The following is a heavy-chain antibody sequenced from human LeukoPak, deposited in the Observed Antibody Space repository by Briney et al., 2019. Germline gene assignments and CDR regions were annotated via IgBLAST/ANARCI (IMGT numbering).Heavy chain of an antibody. CDR3: ATKDPKVTTQSSVAFDI. CDR2: ISAYNGNT. CDR1: GYTFTSYG. D-gene: IGHD4-17*01. Sequence: GASVKVSCKASGYTFTSYGISWVRQAPGQGLEWMGWISAYNGNTNYAQKLQGRVTMTTDTSTSTTYMELRSLRSDDTAVYYCATKDPKVTTQSSVAFDIWGQGTMVTVSS. V-gene: IGHV1-18*01. J-gene: IGHJ3*02.